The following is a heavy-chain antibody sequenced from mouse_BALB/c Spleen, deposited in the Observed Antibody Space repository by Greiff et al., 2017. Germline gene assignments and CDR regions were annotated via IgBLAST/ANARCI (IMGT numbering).Heavy chain of an antibody. CDR2: INPDSSTI. CDR1: GFDFSRYW. D-gene: IGHD2-4*01. V-gene: IGHV4-1*02. Sequence: EVKVEESGGGLVQPGGSLKLSCAASGFDFSRYWMSWVRQAPGKGLEWIGEINPDSSTINYTPSLKDKFIISRDNAKNTLYLQMSKVRSEDTALYYCARQGSTMITTGAMDYWGQGTSVTVSS. CDR3: ARQGSTMITTGAMDY. J-gene: IGHJ4*01.